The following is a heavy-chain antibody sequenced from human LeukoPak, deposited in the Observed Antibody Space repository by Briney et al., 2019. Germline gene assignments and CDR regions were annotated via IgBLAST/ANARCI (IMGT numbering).Heavy chain of an antibody. CDR2: ISATGYTT. CDR3: ARGGGHHHFDY. D-gene: IGHD1-14*01. Sequence: SGGSLRLSCAASGFILSTYAMSWVRQAPGKGLEWVSAISATGYTTYYADSVKGRFTISTDNSKSTVYLQMNSLRAEDTAVYYCARGGGHHHFDYWGQGTLVTVSS. V-gene: IGHV3-23*01. J-gene: IGHJ4*02. CDR1: GFILSTYA.